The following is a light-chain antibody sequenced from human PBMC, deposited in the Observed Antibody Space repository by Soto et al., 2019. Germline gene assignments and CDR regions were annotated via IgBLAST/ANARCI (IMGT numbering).Light chain of an antibody. Sequence: SYELTQPPSVSVSPGQTASITCSGDKLGDKYACWYQQKPGQSPVLVIYQDTKRPSGIPERFSGSNSGNTATLTISGTQARDEADYYCQPWHSSPVVSGGGT. CDR3: QPWHSSPVV. CDR2: QDT. J-gene: IGLJ2*01. V-gene: IGLV3-1*01. CDR1: KLGDKY.